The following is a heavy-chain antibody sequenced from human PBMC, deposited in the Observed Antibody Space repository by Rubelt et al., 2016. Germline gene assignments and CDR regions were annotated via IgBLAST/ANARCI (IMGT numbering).Heavy chain of an antibody. D-gene: IGHD3-3*01. Sequence: QLQLQESGPGRVKPSETLSLSCTVSGGSISSPSFFWGWIRQPPGKGLEWLGYIYYSGSTNYNPSLKSRVTISVDTSKNQFSLKVSSVTAADTAVYYCARQSGNSRFDYWGQGTLVTVSS. V-gene: IGHV4-61*05. CDR1: GGSISSPSFF. J-gene: IGHJ4*02. CDR2: IYYSGST. CDR3: ARQSGNSRFDY.